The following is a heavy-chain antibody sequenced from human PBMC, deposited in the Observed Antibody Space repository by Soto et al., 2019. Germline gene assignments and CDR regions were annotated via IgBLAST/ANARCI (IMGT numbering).Heavy chain of an antibody. Sequence: PSETLSLTCIVSGGSVYSNGHYWGWIRQPPGKGLEWIGSIDNNGVTNYNSSLKSRVTISRDTSKNQFSLRLTSVTAADTAVYYCGKILVGATGHTDADSWGQGTLVTVSS. CDR2: IDNNGVT. CDR3: GKILVGATGHTDADS. CDR1: GGSVYSNGHY. V-gene: IGHV4-39*01. J-gene: IGHJ4*02. D-gene: IGHD2-15*01.